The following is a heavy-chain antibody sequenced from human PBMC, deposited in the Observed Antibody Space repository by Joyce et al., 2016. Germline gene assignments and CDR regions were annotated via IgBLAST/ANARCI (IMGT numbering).Heavy chain of an antibody. D-gene: IGHD1-26*01. Sequence: QLRLVQSGAEVKKPGSSVKVSCKASGGTFSSSEISWGRQAPGQGAGWMGEIIPSLETAKYARKFQGRVTMTADEATSTGYMELTSLRSEDTAVYYCARERQWEPHLGYFGMDVWGQGTTVTVSS. CDR2: IIPSLETA. J-gene: IGHJ6*02. V-gene: IGHV1-69*01. CDR1: GGTFSSSE. CDR3: ARERQWEPHLGYFGMDV.